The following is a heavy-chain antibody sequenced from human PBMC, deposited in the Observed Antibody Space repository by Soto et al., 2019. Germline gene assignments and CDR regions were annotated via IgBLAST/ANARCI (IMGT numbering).Heavy chain of an antibody. CDR2: ISYDGSNK. Sequence: QVQLVESGGGVVQPGRSVRLSCAASGFTFSSYGMHWVRQAPGKGLEWVAVISYDGSNKYYADSVKGRFTISRDNSKNTLYLQMNSLRAEDTAVYYCAPRTGSVTTFFYWGQGTLVTVSS. V-gene: IGHV3-30*03. CDR3: APRTGSVTTFFY. J-gene: IGHJ4*02. CDR1: GFTFSSYG. D-gene: IGHD4-17*01.